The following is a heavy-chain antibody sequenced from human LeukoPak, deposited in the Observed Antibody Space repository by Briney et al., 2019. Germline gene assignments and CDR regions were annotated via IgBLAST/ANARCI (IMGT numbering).Heavy chain of an antibody. CDR1: GGTFSSYA. CDR3: ARAPWGDSGYGTFDY. D-gene: IGHD5-12*01. Sequence: SVKVSCKASGGTFSSYAISWVRQAPGQGLEWMGGIIPIFGTANYAQKFQGRVTITADESTSTAYTELSSLRSEDTAVYYCARAPWGDSGYGTFDYWGQGTLVTVSS. J-gene: IGHJ4*02. CDR2: IIPIFGTA. V-gene: IGHV1-69*13.